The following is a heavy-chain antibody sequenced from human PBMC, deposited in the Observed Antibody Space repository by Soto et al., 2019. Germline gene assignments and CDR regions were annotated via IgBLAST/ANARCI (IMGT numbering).Heavy chain of an antibody. CDR2: IYYSGST. V-gene: IGHV4-31*03. J-gene: IGHJ4*02. Sequence: QVQLQESGPGLVKPSQTLSLTCTVSGGSISSDGYYWSWIRQRPGKGLEWIGYIYYSGSTVYNPSLKSRLTVSLDTSKNQFSLKLSSVTAADTAVYYCAREGTHWGQGALVTVSS. CDR3: AREGTH. CDR1: GGSISSDGYY.